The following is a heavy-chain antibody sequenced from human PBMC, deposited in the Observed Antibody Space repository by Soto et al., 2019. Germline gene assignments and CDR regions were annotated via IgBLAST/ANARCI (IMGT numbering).Heavy chain of an antibody. V-gene: IGHV1-18*01. D-gene: IGHD2-15*01. Sequence: QVHLVQSGAEVKKPGASVKVSCQASGYAFTTYGITWVRQAPGQGLEWMGWISAHNGNTNYAQKLQGRVTVTRDTSTSTAYIALMTLRSDDTAVYYCARWWYGDYWGQGALVTVSS. CDR2: ISAHNGNT. J-gene: IGHJ4*02. CDR3: ARWWYGDY. CDR1: GYAFTTYG.